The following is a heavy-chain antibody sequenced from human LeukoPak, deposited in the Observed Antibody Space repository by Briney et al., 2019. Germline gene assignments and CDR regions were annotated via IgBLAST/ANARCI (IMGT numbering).Heavy chain of an antibody. CDR2: IKQDGSEK. CDR3: ARHPKSGYSGYESDY. D-gene: IGHD5-12*01. J-gene: IGHJ4*02. CDR1: GFIFSSSW. Sequence: GGSLRLSCVASGFIFSSSWMSWVRQAPGKGLEWVANIKQDGSEKYYVDSVKGRFTISRDNAKNSLYLQMNSLRAEDTAVYYCARHPKSGYSGYESDYWGQGTLVTVSS. V-gene: IGHV3-7*01.